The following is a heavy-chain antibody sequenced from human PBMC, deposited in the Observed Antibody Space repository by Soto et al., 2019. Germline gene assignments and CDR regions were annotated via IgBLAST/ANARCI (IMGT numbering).Heavy chain of an antibody. CDR2: IYSSGST. J-gene: IGHJ4*02. D-gene: IGHD5-12*01. CDR3: ARDALALFDS. CDR1: DGSVSSGSYY. V-gene: IGHV4-61*01. Sequence: SETLSLTCTVSDGSVSSGSYYWTWIRQPPGKGLEWIGYIYSSGSTLYNPSLKSRVLISVDTSMNQFSLKLSSVTAADTAVYYCARDALALFDSWGQGTLVTVSS.